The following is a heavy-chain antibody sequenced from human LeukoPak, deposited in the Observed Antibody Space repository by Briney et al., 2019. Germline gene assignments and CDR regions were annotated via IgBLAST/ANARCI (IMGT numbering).Heavy chain of an antibody. CDR2: IIPIFGTA. CDR3: PRGGISGYVY. CDR1: GYTFTSYG. D-gene: IGHD2-21*01. Sequence: SVKVSCKASGYTFTSYGMSWVRQAPGQGLEWMGRIIPIFGTANYAQKFQGRVTITTDESTSTAYMELSSLRSEDTAVYYCPRGGISGYVYWGQGTLVTVSS. J-gene: IGHJ4*02. V-gene: IGHV1-69*05.